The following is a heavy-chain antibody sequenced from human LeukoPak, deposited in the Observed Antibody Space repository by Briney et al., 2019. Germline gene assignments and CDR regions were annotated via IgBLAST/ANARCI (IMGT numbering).Heavy chain of an antibody. J-gene: IGHJ4*02. CDR2: IIPIFGIA. CDR3: ARWYYYDSSGSDYYFDY. D-gene: IGHD3-22*01. CDR1: GGTFSSYA. V-gene: IGHV1-69*04. Sequence: ASVKVSCKASGGTFSSYAISWVRQAPGQGLEWMGRIIPIFGIANYAQKFQGRVTITEDKSTSTAYMELSSLRSEDTAVYYCARWYYYDSSGSDYYFDYWGQGTLVTVSS.